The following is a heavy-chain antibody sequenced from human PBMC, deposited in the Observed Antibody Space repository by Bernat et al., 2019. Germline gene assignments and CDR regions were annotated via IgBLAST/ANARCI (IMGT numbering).Heavy chain of an antibody. CDR2: ISAYNGNT. J-gene: IGHJ4*02. D-gene: IGHD2-15*01. CDR1: GYTFTSYG. CDR3: ARECSGGSCYPYQYYFAY. V-gene: IGHV1-18*01. Sequence: QVQLVQSGAEVKKPGASVKVSCKASGYTFTSYGISWVRQAPGQGLEWMGWISAYNGNTNYAQKLQGRVTMTTDTSTSTAYMKLRSLRSDDTAVYYCARECSGGSCYPYQYYFAYRNQRTLVTISS.